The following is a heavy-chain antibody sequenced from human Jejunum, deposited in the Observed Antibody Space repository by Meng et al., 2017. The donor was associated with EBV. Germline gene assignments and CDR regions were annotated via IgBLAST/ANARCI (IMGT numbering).Heavy chain of an antibody. CDR1: GFTFTGYA. J-gene: IGHJ4*02. CDR3: AKDEGYSGSYWADH. Sequence: QVHVVGSGGGGVQRGSSLGLYCAPSGFTFTGYAMHWVRQAPGKGLEWVAVISDDGSNKYYVDSVKGRFTISRDNSENSLYLQMNTLRAEDTAVYYCAKDEGYSGSYWADHWGQGTLVTVSS. D-gene: IGHD1-26*01. CDR2: ISDDGSNK. V-gene: IGHV3-30*18.